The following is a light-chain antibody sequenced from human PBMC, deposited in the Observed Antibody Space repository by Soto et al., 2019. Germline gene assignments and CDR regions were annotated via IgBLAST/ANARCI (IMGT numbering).Light chain of an antibody. CDR3: SSYTGSSLRDVG. V-gene: IGLV2-14*01. CDR2: DVT. J-gene: IGLJ2*01. Sequence: QSALTQPASVSGSPGQSITISCTGTSSDVGAYQYVSWYQQHPGKAPKLILYDVTNRPSGVSDRFSGSKSGNTAALTISGLQAEDEGDYFCSSYTGSSLRDVGFGGGTKPTVL. CDR1: SSDVGAYQY.